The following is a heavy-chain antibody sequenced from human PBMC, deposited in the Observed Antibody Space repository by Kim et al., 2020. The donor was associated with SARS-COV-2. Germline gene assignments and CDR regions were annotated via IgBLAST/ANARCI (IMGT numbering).Heavy chain of an antibody. V-gene: IGHV4-31*03. Sequence: SETLSLTCTVSGGSISSGGYYWSWIRQHPGKGLEWIGYIYYSGSTYYNPSLKSRVTISVDTSKNQFSLKLSSVTAADTAVYYCARGGDFWSGPPNSLFVYWGQGTLVTVSS. CDR1: GGSISSGGYY. CDR3: ARGGDFWSGPPNSLFVY. J-gene: IGHJ4*02. CDR2: IYYSGST. D-gene: IGHD3-3*01.